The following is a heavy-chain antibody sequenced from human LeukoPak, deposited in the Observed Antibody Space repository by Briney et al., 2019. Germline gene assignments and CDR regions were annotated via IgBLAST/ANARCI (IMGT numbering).Heavy chain of an antibody. J-gene: IGHJ4*02. CDR1: GFLFHGYW. D-gene: IGHD6-25*01. V-gene: IGHV3-7*01. Sequence: GGALKPSFSASGFLFHGYWMTLVRPGPGEGPEGVAYIKKDGSEQSYVDSVKGRFTVSRDNAENSLYLQMNSLRAEDTAVYYCARYRSGYYFDSWGQGTLVTVSS. CDR3: ARYRSGYYFDS. CDR2: IKKDGSEQ.